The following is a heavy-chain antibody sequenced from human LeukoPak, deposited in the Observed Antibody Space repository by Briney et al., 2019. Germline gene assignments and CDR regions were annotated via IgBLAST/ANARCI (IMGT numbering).Heavy chain of an antibody. Sequence: VASVKVSCKASGYTFTSYGISWVRQAPGQRLEWMGWINAGNGDTKYSQRFQGRVTITRDTSANTAYMELSSLRSEDTAVYYCARDRRSGFHDYWGQGTLVTVSS. D-gene: IGHD3-22*01. CDR1: GYTFTSYG. CDR3: ARDRRSGFHDY. CDR2: INAGNGDT. V-gene: IGHV1-3*01. J-gene: IGHJ4*02.